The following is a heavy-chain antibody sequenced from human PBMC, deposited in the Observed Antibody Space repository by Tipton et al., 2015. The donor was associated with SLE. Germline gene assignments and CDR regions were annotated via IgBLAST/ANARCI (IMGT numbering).Heavy chain of an antibody. D-gene: IGHD3-10*01. CDR1: GNTFNGYY. V-gene: IGHV1-2*02. CDR3: ASLEYYYGSGSPGFDY. Sequence: QVQLVQSGAEGKKPGASVKVSCKASGNTFNGYYMHWVRQAPGQGLEWMGWINPNSGGTNYAQKFQGRVTMTRDTSISTAYMELSRLRSDDTAVYYCASLEYYYGSGSPGFDYWGPGTLVTVSS. CDR2: INPNSGGT. J-gene: IGHJ4*02.